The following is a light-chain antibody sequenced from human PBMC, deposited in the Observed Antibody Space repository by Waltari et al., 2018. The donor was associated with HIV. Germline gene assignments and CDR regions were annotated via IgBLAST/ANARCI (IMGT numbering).Light chain of an antibody. J-gene: IGLJ1*01. V-gene: IGLV1-44*01. Sequence: QSVLTQPPSASGTPGQRVTISCSGSSSNIGSNTGNWYQHLPGTAPKLLIYNNYQRPSGVPDRFSGSKSGPSASLAISGLQSEDEADYYCAAWDDSLNGSVFGNGTKVTLL. CDR3: AAWDDSLNGSV. CDR2: NNY. CDR1: SSNIGSNT.